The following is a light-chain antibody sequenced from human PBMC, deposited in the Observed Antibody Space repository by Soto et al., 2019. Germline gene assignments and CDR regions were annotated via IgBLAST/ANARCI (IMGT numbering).Light chain of an antibody. V-gene: IGKV3-15*01. J-gene: IGKJ1*01. CDR2: GAS. CDR3: QQYNNWPPWT. CDR1: QSVSSN. Sequence: EIVMTQSPATLSVSPGERATLSCRASQSVSSNLAWYQQKPGQAPRLLIYGASTRATGIPARFSGSGSGTEFTLTIGSLQSEDFAVYYCQQYNNWPPWTFCQGTKVEIK.